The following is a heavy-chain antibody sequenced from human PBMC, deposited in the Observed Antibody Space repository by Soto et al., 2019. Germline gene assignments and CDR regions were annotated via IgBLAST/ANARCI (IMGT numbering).Heavy chain of an antibody. V-gene: IGHV4-61*08. Sequence: SETLSLTCTVSGGSISSGGYYWSWIRQHPGKGLEWIGYIYYSGSTNYNPSLKSRVTISVDTSKNQFSLKLSSVTAADTAVYYCARRTKIVGAAPGYNWFDPWGQGTLVTVSS. D-gene: IGHD1-26*01. J-gene: IGHJ5*02. CDR3: ARRTKIVGAAPGYNWFDP. CDR1: GGSISSGGYY. CDR2: IYYSGST.